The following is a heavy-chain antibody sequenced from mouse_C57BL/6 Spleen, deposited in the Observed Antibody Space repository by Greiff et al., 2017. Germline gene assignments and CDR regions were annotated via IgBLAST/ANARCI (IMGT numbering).Heavy chain of an antibody. CDR3: ARPGTPWYFDV. J-gene: IGHJ1*03. D-gene: IGHD2-14*01. CDR2: ISSGGSYT. CDR1: GFTFSSYC. V-gene: IGHV5-6*01. Sequence: EVQGVESGGDLVKPGGSLKLSCAASGFTFSSYCMSWVRQTPDKRLEWVATISSGGSYTYYPDSVKGRFTSSRDNAKNTLYLQMSSLKSEDTAMCYCARPGTPWYFDVWGTGTTVTVSS.